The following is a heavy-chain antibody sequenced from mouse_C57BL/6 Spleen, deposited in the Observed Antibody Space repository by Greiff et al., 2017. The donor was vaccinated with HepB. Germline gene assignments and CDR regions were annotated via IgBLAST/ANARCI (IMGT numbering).Heavy chain of an antibody. CDR2: ISDGGSYT. CDR3: ARAAY. Sequence: EVQRVESGGGLVKPGGSLKLSCAASGFTFSSYAMSWVRQTPEKRLEWVATISDGGSYTYYPDNVKGRFTISRDNAKNNLYLQMSHLKSEDTAMYYCARAAYWGHRTLVTVSA. J-gene: IGHJ3*01. CDR1: GFTFSSYA. V-gene: IGHV5-4*01.